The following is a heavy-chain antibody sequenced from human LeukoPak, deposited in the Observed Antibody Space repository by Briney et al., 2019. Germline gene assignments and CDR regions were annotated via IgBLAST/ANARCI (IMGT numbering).Heavy chain of an antibody. CDR3: ARDPLAA. V-gene: IGHV4-39*07. CDR1: GGSISSSSYY. J-gene: IGHJ3*01. D-gene: IGHD6-25*01. CDR2: IYYSGST. Sequence: SETLSFTCTVSGGSISSSSYYWGWIRQPPGKGLEWIGSIYYSGSTYYNPSLKSRVTISVDTSKNQFSLKLSSVTAADTAVYYCARDPLAAWGQGTMVTVSS.